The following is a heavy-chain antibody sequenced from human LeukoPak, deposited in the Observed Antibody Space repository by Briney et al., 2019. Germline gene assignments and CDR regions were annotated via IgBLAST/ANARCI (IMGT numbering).Heavy chain of an antibody. CDR2: LSGNGGLT. D-gene: IGHD3-22*01. J-gene: IGHJ4*02. V-gene: IGHV3-23*01. CDR1: GFTFSSYA. Sequence: PGGSLRLSCAASGFTFSSYAMSWVRQAPGTGLEWVSALSGNGGLTYYADSVKGRFTISRDNSKNTLYLRMNSLRAEDTAVYYCAXRGYYYDSGGDYYFDYWGQGTLVTVSS. CDR3: AXRGYYYDSGGDYYFDY.